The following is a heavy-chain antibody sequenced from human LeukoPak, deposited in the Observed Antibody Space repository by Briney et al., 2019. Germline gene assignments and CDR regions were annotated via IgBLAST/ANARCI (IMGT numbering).Heavy chain of an antibody. CDR3: ASSLAVAGTEADY. V-gene: IGHV1-69*06. CDR2: IIPIFGTA. CDR1: GGTFSSYA. J-gene: IGHJ4*02. Sequence: GASVKVSCKASGGTFSSYAISWVRQAPGQGLEWMGGIIPIFGTANYAQKFQGRVTITADKSTSTAYMELSSLRSEDTAVYYCASSLAVAGTEADYWCQGTLVTVSS. D-gene: IGHD6-19*01.